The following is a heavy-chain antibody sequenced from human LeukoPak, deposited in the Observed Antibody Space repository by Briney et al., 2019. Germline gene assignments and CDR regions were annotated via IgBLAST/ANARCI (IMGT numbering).Heavy chain of an antibody. CDR1: GGSISSYY. CDR2: IYYSGST. CDR3: ARGGLNYYYDSSGYQFDP. J-gene: IGHJ5*02. Sequence: KPSETLSLTCTVSGGSISSYYWSWIRQPPGKGLEWIGYIYYSGSTNYNPSLKSRVTISVDTSKNRFSLKLSSVTAADTAVYYCARGGLNYYYDSSGYQFDPWGQGTLVTVSS. V-gene: IGHV4-59*01. D-gene: IGHD3-22*01.